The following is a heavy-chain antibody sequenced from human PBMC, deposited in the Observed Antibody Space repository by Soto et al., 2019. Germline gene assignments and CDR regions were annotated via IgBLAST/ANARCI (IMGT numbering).Heavy chain of an antibody. CDR1: GYRFIDYG. CDR3: AREMEHFGGVITFAF. J-gene: IGHJ4*02. D-gene: IGHD3-3*01. Sequence: ASVKVSCKASGYRFIDYGISWVRQAPGQGLEWMGWISAYYGATRYAQNFQGRVTMTRDTSTSTAFMELRSLTSDDTAVYYCAREMEHFGGVITFAFWGQGTLVTVS. CDR2: ISAYYGAT. V-gene: IGHV1-18*01.